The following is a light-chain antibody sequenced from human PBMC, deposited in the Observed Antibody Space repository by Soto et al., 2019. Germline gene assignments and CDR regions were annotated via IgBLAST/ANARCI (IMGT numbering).Light chain of an antibody. J-gene: IGLJ1*01. CDR3: SSYTSNSTLA. CDR1: SSDVGGYNY. V-gene: IGLV2-14*01. Sequence: QSALTQPASVSGSPGQSITISCTGTSSDVGGYNYVSWYQQHPGKAPKLMIYDVSNRPSGVSNRFSGSKSGNTASLTISGLQAEDEADYYCSSYTSNSTLAFGTGTKVTVL. CDR2: DVS.